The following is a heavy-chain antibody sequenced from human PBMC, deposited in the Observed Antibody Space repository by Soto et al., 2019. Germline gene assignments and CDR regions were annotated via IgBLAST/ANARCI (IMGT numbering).Heavy chain of an antibody. V-gene: IGHV3-30-3*01. D-gene: IGHD6-13*01. J-gene: IGHJ6*02. CDR1: GFTFSSYA. CDR3: ARVAAAGLYYYYYGMDV. Sequence: QVRLVESGGGVVQPGRSLRLSCAASGFTFSSYAMHWVRQAPGKGLEWVAVISYDGSNKYYADSVKGRFTISRDNSKNTLYLQMNSLRAEDTAVYYCARVAAAGLYYYYYGMDVWGQGTTVTVSS. CDR2: ISYDGSNK.